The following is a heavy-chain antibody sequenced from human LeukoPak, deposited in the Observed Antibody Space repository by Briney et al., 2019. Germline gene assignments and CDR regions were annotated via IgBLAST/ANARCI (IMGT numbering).Heavy chain of an antibody. J-gene: IGHJ4*02. CDR1: GGSISGSGYY. D-gene: IGHD5-24*01. CDR2: INHSGST. Sequence: SETLSFTCTVSGGSISGSGYYWGWIRQPPGKGLEWIGEINHSGSTNYNPSLKSRVTISVDTSKNQFSLKLSSVTAADTAVYYCARVSSGEMATIAGDYWGQGTLVTVSS. V-gene: IGHV4-39*07. CDR3: ARVSSGEMATIAGDY.